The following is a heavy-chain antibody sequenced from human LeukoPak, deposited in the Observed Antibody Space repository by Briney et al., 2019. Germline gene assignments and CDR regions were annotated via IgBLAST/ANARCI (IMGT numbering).Heavy chain of an antibody. CDR1: GFTFSSYA. CDR3: ARGPGAPTHYYYYYMDV. V-gene: IGHV3-30*04. J-gene: IGHJ6*03. CDR2: ISYDGSNK. Sequence: GGSLRLSCAASGFTFSSYAMHWVRQAPGKGLEWVAVISYDGSNKYYADSVKGRFTISRDNSKNTLYLQMNSLRAEDTAVYYCARGPGAPTHYYYYYMDVWGKGTTVTVSS. D-gene: IGHD3-10*01.